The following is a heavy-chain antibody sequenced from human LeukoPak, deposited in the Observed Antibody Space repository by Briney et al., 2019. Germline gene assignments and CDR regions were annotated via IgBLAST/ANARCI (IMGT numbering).Heavy chain of an antibody. Sequence: SQTLSLTCAISGDSVSSNSAAWNWIRQSPSRGLEWLGRTYYRSKWYNDYAVSVKSRITINPDTSKNQFSPQLNPVTPEDTAVYYYARDSLWFGELWDYYYYYGMDVWGKGTTVTVSS. CDR1: GDSVSSNSAA. J-gene: IGHJ6*04. D-gene: IGHD3-10*01. CDR3: ARDSLWFGELWDYYYYYGMDV. V-gene: IGHV6-1*01. CDR2: TYYRSKWYN.